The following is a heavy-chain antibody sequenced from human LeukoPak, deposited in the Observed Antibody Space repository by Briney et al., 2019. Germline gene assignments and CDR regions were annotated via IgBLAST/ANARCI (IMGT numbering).Heavy chain of an antibody. V-gene: IGHV4-61*02. CDR2: IYTSGGT. D-gene: IGHD3-10*01. Sequence: PSQTLSLTCTVSGGSISSGTYYWSWIRQPAGKGLEWIGRIYTSGGTNYNPSLKSRVTMSVDTSKNQLSLKLSSVTAADTAVYYCARDRLGVGYYYMDVWGKGTTVTISS. CDR3: ARDRLGVGYYYMDV. CDR1: GGSISSGTYY. J-gene: IGHJ6*03.